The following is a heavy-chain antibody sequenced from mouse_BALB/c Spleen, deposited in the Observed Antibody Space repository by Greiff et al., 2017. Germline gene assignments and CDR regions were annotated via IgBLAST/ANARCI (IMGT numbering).Heavy chain of an antibody. J-gene: IGHJ4*01. CDR1: GYSFTSYW. D-gene: IGHD2-4*01. Sequence: VQLQQPGAELVRPGASVKLSCKAFGYSFTSYWMNWVKQRPGQGLEWIGTIHPSDSETRLNQKFKDKATLTVDKSSSTAYMQLSSPTSEDSAVYYCARGGDYEISYYAMDYWGQETSVTVSS. CDR3: ARGGDYEISYYAMDY. CDR2: IHPSDSET. V-gene: IGHV1-74*01.